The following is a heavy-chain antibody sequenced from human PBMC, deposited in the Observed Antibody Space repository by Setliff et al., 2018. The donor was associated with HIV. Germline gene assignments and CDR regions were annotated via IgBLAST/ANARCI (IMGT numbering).Heavy chain of an antibody. Sequence: PSETLSLTCTVSGGSISSSSYYWGWIRRPPGKGLEWIGSIYYSGSTYYNPSLKSRVTISVDTSKNQFSLKLRTVTAADTAVYYCARGPAGRAPAPARAPHYSGLDLWGPGTPVTVSS. CDR1: GGSISSSSYY. J-gene: IGHJ6*01. CDR2: IYYSGST. V-gene: IGHV4-39*07. D-gene: IGHD2-2*01. CDR3: ARGPAGRAPAPARAPHYSGLDL.